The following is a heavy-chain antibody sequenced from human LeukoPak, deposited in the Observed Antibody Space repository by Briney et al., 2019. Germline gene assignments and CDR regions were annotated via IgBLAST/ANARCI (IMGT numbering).Heavy chain of an antibody. J-gene: IGHJ3*02. Sequence: PGGSLRLSCAASGFTFSSYAMSWVRQAPGKGLEWVSAISGSGGSTYYADSVKGRFTISRDNSKNTLYLQMNSLRAEDTAVYYCAKDLYHYYYDSSGYAFDIWGQGTMVTVSS. CDR3: AKDLYHYYYDSSGYAFDI. CDR1: GFTFSSYA. CDR2: ISGSGGST. V-gene: IGHV3-23*01. D-gene: IGHD3-22*01.